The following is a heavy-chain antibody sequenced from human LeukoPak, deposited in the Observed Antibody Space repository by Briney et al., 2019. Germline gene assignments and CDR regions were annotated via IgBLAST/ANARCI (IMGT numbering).Heavy chain of an antibody. J-gene: IGHJ4*02. D-gene: IGHD3-22*01. CDR1: GYTFTGYY. CDR3: ARALTWLSTGTLAY. Sequence: ASVKVSCKASGYTFTGYYTHWVRQAPGQGLEWMGWINPNSGGTNYAQKFQGRVTMTRDTSISTAYMELSRLRSDDTAVYYCARALTWLSTGTLAYWGQGTLVTVSS. V-gene: IGHV1-2*02. CDR2: INPNSGGT.